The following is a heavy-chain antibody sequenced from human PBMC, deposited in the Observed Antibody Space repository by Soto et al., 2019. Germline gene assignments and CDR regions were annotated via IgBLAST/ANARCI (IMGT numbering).Heavy chain of an antibody. Sequence: GWSLRLSCAASGFTFSNYGMHWVRQAPGKGLEWVAVIWYDGNNKYYADSVKGRFTISRDNSNNTLYVQMTSLRAEDTAVYYCARGLHSLFDYWGQGTLVTVYS. CDR2: IWYDGNNK. CDR1: GFTFSNYG. J-gene: IGHJ4*02. V-gene: IGHV3-33*01. CDR3: ARGLHSLFDY.